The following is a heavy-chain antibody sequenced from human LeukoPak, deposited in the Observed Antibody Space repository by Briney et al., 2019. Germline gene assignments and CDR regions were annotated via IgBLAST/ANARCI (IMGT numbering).Heavy chain of an antibody. J-gene: IGHJ4*02. Sequence: GGSLRLSCAASGFTFSDHYMDWVCQAPGKGLEHVSAVSSNGGSTYYANSVKGRFTISRDNAKNSLFLQMNSLRAEDTAVYYCARRVPSQVITDYFDYWGQGALVTVSS. V-gene: IGHV3-64*01. D-gene: IGHD3-16*01. CDR3: ARRVPSQVITDYFDY. CDR2: VSSNGGST. CDR1: GFTFSDHY.